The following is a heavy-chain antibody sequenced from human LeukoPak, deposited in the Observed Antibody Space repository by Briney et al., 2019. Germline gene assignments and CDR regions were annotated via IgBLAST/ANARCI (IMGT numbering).Heavy chain of an antibody. Sequence: VASVKVSCKASGYTFTSYGISWVRQAPGQGLEWMGWISAYNGNTNYAQKLQGRVTMTTDTSTSTAYMELRSLRSDDTAVYYCARDRYYYDSSGYYSDPVADYWGQGTLVTVSS. CDR3: ARDRYYYDSSGYYSDPVADY. J-gene: IGHJ4*02. CDR2: ISAYNGNT. CDR1: GYTFTSYG. D-gene: IGHD3-22*01. V-gene: IGHV1-18*01.